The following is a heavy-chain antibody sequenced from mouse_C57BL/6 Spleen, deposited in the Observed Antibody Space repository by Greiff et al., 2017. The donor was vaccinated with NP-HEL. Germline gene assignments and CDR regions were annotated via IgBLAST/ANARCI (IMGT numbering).Heavy chain of an antibody. Sequence: QVQLKQSGAELVRPGTSVKMSCKASGYTFTNYWIGWAKQRPGHGLEWIGDIYPGGGYTNYNEKFKGKATLTADKSSSTAYMQFSSLTSEDSAIYYCARSGTGACFAYWGQGTLVTVSA. CDR3: ARSGTGACFAY. CDR1: GYTFTNYW. J-gene: IGHJ3*01. D-gene: IGHD4-1*01. V-gene: IGHV1-63*01. CDR2: IYPGGGYT.